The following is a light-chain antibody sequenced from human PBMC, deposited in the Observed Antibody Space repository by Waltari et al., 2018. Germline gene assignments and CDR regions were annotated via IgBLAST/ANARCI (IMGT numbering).Light chain of an antibody. CDR3: QKYGSTPRP. J-gene: IGKJ4*01. CDR2: DAS. V-gene: IGKV3-20*01. CDR1: QTIPNNY. Sequence: EIVLTQSPGTLSLSPGESASLPCWASQTIPNNYLPWYKQMPCQAPRLLIYDASTRAAGVPDRFSGSGSGTDFTLTISRLEPEDFAVYYCQKYGSTPRPFGGGTKVEV.